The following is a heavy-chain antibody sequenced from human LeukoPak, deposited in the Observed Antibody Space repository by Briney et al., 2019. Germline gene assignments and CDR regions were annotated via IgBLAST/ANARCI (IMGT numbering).Heavy chain of an antibody. CDR3: ARDGVGWETTS. CDR1: GFAFDGYG. D-gene: IGHD1-26*01. J-gene: IGHJ5*02. CDR2: INTNGGST. V-gene: IGHV3-20*04. Sequence: PGGSLRLSCAASGFAFDGYGMSWVRQAPGKGLEWVAGINTNGGSTGYADSVKDRFTISRDNAKNSLYLQMSSLRAEDTALYYCARDGVGWETTSWGQGTRVTVSS.